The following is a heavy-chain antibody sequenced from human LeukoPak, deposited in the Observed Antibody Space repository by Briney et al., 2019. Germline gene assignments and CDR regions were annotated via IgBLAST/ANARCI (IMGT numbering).Heavy chain of an antibody. CDR3: ARGGYYDSSGGGYYYYMDV. CDR2: IYTSGST. D-gene: IGHD3-22*01. Sequence: SETLSLTCTVSGGSISSGSYYWSWIRQPAGKGLEWIGRIYTSGSTNYNPSLKSRVTISVDTSKNQFSLKLSSVTAADTAVYYCARGGYYDSSGGGYYYYMDVWGKGATVTISS. CDR1: GGSISSGSYY. V-gene: IGHV4-61*02. J-gene: IGHJ6*03.